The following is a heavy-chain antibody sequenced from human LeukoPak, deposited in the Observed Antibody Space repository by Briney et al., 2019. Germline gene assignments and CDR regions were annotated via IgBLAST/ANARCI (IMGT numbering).Heavy chain of an antibody. Sequence: ASVRVSCKTSGYTFTDYFVHWVRQAPGQGLEWMGWINPNSGGTEYAQKFLGRVTMTRDTSISTAYMELSRLRSDDTAVYYCAREYYDSSGSSFDYWGQGTLVTVSS. CDR3: AREYYDSSGSSFDY. CDR2: INPNSGGT. D-gene: IGHD3-22*01. CDR1: GYTFTDYF. V-gene: IGHV1-2*02. J-gene: IGHJ4*02.